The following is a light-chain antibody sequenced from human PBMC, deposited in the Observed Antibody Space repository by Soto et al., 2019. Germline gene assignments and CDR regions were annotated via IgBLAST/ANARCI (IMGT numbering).Light chain of an antibody. CDR2: GAS. J-gene: IGKJ3*01. V-gene: IGKV3-20*01. CDR3: QQCGGSPLFT. CDR1: QSVSSRY. Sequence: EIVLTQSPGTLSLSPGERATLSCRASQSVSSRYLAWYQQKPGQAPRLLIYGASSRATGIPDRFSGSGSGTEVALTISRLEPQDFAVYYCQQCGGSPLFTFGPGTKVDIK.